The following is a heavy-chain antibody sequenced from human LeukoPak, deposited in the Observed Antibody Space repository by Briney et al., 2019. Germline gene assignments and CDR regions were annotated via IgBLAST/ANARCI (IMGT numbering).Heavy chain of an antibody. CDR2: ISYDGSNK. J-gene: IGHJ3*02. CDR1: GFTFSSYA. D-gene: IGHD3-22*01. Sequence: GRSLRLSCAASGFTFSSYAMHWVRQAPGKGLEWVAVISYDGSNKYYADSVKGRFTISRDNAESSLYLQMNSLRAEDTALYYCVRHYYDSSGWSFDMWGQGTMVTVSP. V-gene: IGHV3-30*14. CDR3: VRHYYDSSGWSFDM.